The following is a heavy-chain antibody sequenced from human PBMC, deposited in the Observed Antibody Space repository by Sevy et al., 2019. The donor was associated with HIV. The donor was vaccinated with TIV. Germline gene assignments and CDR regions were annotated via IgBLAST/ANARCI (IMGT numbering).Heavy chain of an antibody. CDR1: GFTFSSYA. J-gene: IGHJ4*02. CDR3: AKDIVVVPAAIGSFDY. Sequence: GGSLRLSCAASGFTFSSYAMSWVRQAPGKGLEWVSAISGSGGSTYYADSVKGRFTISRDNSKSTLYLQMNSLRAEDTAVYYCAKDIVVVPAAIGSFDYWGQGTLVTVSS. D-gene: IGHD2-2*02. CDR2: ISGSGGST. V-gene: IGHV3-23*01.